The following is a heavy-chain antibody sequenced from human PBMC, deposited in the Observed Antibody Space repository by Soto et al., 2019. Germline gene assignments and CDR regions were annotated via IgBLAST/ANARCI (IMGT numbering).Heavy chain of an antibody. D-gene: IGHD3-9*01. CDR3: ATPYYDILTGYYNDAFDI. CDR2: INPSGGGT. J-gene: IGHJ3*02. V-gene: IGHV1-46*03. Sequence: ASVKVSCKASGYTFISYYMHWVRQAPGQGLEWMGIINPSGGGTSYAQKFQGRVTMTRDTSTSTVYMELSSLRSEDTAVYYCATPYYDILTGYYNDAFDIWGQGTMVTVSS. CDR1: GYTFISYY.